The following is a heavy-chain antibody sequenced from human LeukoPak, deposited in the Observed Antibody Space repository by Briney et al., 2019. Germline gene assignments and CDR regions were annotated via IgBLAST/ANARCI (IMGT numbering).Heavy chain of an antibody. CDR2: INPSGGST. D-gene: IGHD1-1*01. Sequence: ASVKVSCKASGYTFTSYYMHWVRQAPGQGLEWMGIINPSGGSTSYAQKFQGRVTMTEDTSTDTAYMELSSLRSEDTAVYYCATDWPERPTGTTFDIWGQGTMVTVSS. V-gene: IGHV1-46*01. CDR1: GYTFTSYY. J-gene: IGHJ3*02. CDR3: ATDWPERPTGTTFDI.